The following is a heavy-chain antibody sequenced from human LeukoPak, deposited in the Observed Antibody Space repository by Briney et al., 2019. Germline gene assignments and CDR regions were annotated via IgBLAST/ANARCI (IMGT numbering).Heavy chain of an antibody. V-gene: IGHV3-30*18. CDR3: AKVDYYGSGGHPNFDY. D-gene: IGHD3-10*01. J-gene: IGHJ4*02. CDR1: GFTFSSYG. CDR2: ISYDGSNK. Sequence: PGRSLRLSCAASGFTFSSYGMHWVRQAPGKGLEWVAVISYDGSNKYYADSVKGRFTISRDNSKNTLYLQMNSLRAEDTAVYYCAKVDYYGSGGHPNFDYWGQGTLVTVSS.